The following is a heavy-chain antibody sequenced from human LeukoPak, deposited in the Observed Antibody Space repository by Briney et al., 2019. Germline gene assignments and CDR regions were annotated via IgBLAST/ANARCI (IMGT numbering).Heavy chain of an antibody. Sequence: SETLSLTCTVSGYSISSGYYWGWIRQPPGKGLEWIGSIYHSGSNYYNPSLKSRVTISVDTSKNQFSLKLSPVIAADTAVYYCARVGVDYSGNIIKYYFDYWGQGTLVTVSS. CDR3: ARVGVDYSGNIIKYYFDY. D-gene: IGHD4-23*01. V-gene: IGHV4-38-2*02. CDR2: IYHSGSN. CDR1: GYSISSGYY. J-gene: IGHJ4*02.